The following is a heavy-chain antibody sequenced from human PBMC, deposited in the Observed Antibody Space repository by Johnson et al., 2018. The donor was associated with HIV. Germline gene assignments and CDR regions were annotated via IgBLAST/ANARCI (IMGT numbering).Heavy chain of an antibody. CDR1: GLTFSSYA. CDR3: AKGEQVWSVASAFDI. V-gene: IGHV3-23*04. J-gene: IGHJ3*02. Sequence: MQLVESGGGLVQRGGSLRLSCAASGLTFSSYAMSWVRQAPGKGLEWVSSISDNGGSIYYADSVKGRFTISRDNSKNMLYLQMNSLRAEDTALYYCAKGEQVWSVASAFDIWGQGTMVTVSS. D-gene: IGHD5-18*01. CDR2: ISDNGGSI.